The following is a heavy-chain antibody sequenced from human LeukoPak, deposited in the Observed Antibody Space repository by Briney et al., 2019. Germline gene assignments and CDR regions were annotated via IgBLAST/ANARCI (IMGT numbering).Heavy chain of an antibody. J-gene: IGHJ4*02. CDR2: IYSGGGT. V-gene: IGHV3-66*01. Sequence: GGSRSLSCEPSGSTVSTNYMSWAPQPQGKGRGWAPPIYSGGGTYYADSVKGRFTISRDNSRNTLSLQMNSLRVDDTAVYYCARGFRSVTTWGYFDYWGQGALVTVSS. CDR3: ARGFRSVTTWGYFDY. CDR1: GSTVSTNY. D-gene: IGHD4-17*01.